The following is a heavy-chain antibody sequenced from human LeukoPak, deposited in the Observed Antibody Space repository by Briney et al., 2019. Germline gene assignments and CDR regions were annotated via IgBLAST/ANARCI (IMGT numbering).Heavy chain of an antibody. CDR1: GGSISSSSYY. J-gene: IGHJ6*03. D-gene: IGHD1-14*01. CDR2: IYYSVST. Sequence: SETLSLTCTVSGGSISSSSYYWGWIRQPPGKGLEGIGSIYYSVSTYYNPSLKSRVTISVATSKNQFSLNLSSVTAADTAVYYCARDTGGYYYYYMDVWGKGTTVPVSS. V-gene: IGHV4-39*07. CDR3: ARDTGGYYYYYMDV.